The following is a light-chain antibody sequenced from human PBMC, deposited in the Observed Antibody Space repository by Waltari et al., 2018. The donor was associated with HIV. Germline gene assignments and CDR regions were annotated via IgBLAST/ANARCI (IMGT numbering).Light chain of an antibody. V-gene: IGLV2-8*01. Sequence: QSALTQPPSASGSPGQSVTISCTGTTKDGGLYNYVSWYQQNPGEAPKLIIFEVSKRSSGVPERFSGSKAGNTASLTVSVLQSEDEADYFSSSYAGSNTLLFGGGTKLTVL. CDR1: TKDGGLYNY. CDR3: SSYAGSNTLL. J-gene: IGLJ2*01. CDR2: EVS.